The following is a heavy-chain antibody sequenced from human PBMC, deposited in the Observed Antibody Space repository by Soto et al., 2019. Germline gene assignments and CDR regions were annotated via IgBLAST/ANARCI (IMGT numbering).Heavy chain of an antibody. CDR1: GFTFSSYA. D-gene: IGHD3-10*01. Sequence: GGSLRLSCAASGFTFSSYAMHWVRQAPGKGLEWVVVISYDGSNKYYADSVKGRFTISRDNSKNTLYLQMNSLRAEDTAVYYCARDFLPYNYYGSGSYSRDYYYYYGMDVWGQGTTVTVSS. V-gene: IGHV3-30-3*01. CDR2: ISYDGSNK. CDR3: ARDFLPYNYYGSGSYSRDYYYYYGMDV. J-gene: IGHJ6*02.